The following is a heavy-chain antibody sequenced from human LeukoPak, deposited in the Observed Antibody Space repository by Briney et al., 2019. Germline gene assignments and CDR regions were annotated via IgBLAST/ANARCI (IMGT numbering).Heavy chain of an antibody. D-gene: IGHD3-22*01. CDR3: ARESVRRISMRSKGFFDY. J-gene: IGHJ4*02. CDR1: GFTFSSSW. Sequence: PGGSLRLSCAASGFTFSSSWMSWVRQAPGKGLEWVANIKQDGSEKYYVDSVKGRFTISRDNARNTLFLQMDSLRAEDTAVYYCARESVRRISMRSKGFFDYWGRGTRVTVSS. V-gene: IGHV3-7*01. CDR2: IKQDGSEK.